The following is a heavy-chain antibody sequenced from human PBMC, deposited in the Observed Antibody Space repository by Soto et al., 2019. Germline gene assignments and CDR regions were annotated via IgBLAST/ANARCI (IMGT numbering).Heavy chain of an antibody. V-gene: IGHV2-5*02. CDR1: GFSLSTSGVG. CDR2: IYWDDDK. CDR3: AHHPYYGLAPYSFDY. Sequence: QITLKESGPTLVKPTQTLTLTCTFSGFSLSTSGVGVGWIRQPPGKALEWLAVIYWDDDKRSSSSLKSRLTIXXDXPXXQVVLTMTTMDPVDTATYYCAHHPYYGLAPYSFDYWGQGILVTVSS. J-gene: IGHJ4*02. D-gene: IGHD3-10*01.